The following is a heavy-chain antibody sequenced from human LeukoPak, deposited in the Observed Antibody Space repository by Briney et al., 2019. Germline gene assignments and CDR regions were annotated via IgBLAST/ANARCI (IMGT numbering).Heavy chain of an antibody. J-gene: IGHJ4*02. D-gene: IGHD6-13*01. CDR1: GFTFDEYG. Sequence: GGSLRLSCAASGFTFDEYGMSWVRHPPGKGLEWVAGFNWDGGRTGYAASVKGRFTISRDNSKNSLYLQMNSLRVEDTASYYCARGCSSWYGIFDYWGQGILVTVSS. V-gene: IGHV3-20*04. CDR2: FNWDGGRT. CDR3: ARGCSSWYGIFDY.